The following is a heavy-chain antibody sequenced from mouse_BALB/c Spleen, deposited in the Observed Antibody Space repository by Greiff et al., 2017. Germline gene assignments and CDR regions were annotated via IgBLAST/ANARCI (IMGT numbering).Heavy chain of an antibody. CDR3: ARHVDGYYSSYWYFDV. D-gene: IGHD2-3*01. V-gene: IGHV5-6*02. CDR2: ISSGGSYT. CDR1: GFTFSSYG. Sequence: DVKLVESGGDLVKPGGSLKLSCAASGFTFSSYGMSWVRQTPDKRLEWVATISSGGSYTYYPDSVKGRFTISRDNAKNTLYLQMSSLKSEDTAMYYCARHVDGYYSSYWYFDVWGAGTTVTVSS. J-gene: IGHJ1*01.